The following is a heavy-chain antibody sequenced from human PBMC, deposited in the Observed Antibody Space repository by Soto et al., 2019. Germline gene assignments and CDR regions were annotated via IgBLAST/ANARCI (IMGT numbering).Heavy chain of an antibody. CDR3: AFSWKALAVNTFHY. CDR2: IYDRGTT. V-gene: IGHV4-59*01. D-gene: IGHD6-19*01. J-gene: IGHJ4*02. Sequence: SETLSLSCTVSGSSIGTYCWSWIRQSPGKGLEWIGYIYDRGTTDYNPSLKSRVTMSVDTSKSQFSLHLNSVTTADTAVYYCAFSWKALAVNTFHYWDQGILRTRSS. CDR1: GSSIGTYC.